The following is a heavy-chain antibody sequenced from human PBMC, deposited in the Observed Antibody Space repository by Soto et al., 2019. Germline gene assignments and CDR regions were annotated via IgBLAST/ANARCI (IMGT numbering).Heavy chain of an antibody. V-gene: IGHV1-18*01. D-gene: IGHD2-15*01. Sequence: ASVKVSCKASGYTFTSYGISWVRQAPGQGLEWMGWISAYNGNTNYAQKLQGRVTMTTDTSTSTAYMELRSLRSDDTAVYYCARDGRSIVVVVAATGPDYFDYWGQGTLVTVS. CDR2: ISAYNGNT. CDR3: ARDGRSIVVVVAATGPDYFDY. CDR1: GYTFTSYG. J-gene: IGHJ4*02.